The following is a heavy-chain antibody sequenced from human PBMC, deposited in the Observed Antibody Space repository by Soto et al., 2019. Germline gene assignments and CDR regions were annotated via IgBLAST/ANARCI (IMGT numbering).Heavy chain of an antibody. CDR1: GFTFSSYG. Sequence: QVQLLESGGGVVQPGRSLRLSCAASGFTFSSYGILWVRQAPGKGLEWVAVIWYDGSSKYYADSVKGRFTISRDNSKNTLYLQMNGLTAEDTAVYYCARSAGKGGLAAPIDYWGQGTLVIVSS. CDR3: ARSAGKGGLAAPIDY. J-gene: IGHJ4*02. D-gene: IGHD6-13*01. CDR2: IWYDGSSK. V-gene: IGHV3-33*01.